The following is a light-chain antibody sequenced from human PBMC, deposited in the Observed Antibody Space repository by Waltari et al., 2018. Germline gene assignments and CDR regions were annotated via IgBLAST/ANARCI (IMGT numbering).Light chain of an antibody. Sequence: IHMTQSPSSLSASVGDRVTITCQASQDIRKYLIWYEQKPGKAPKLLIYDASNLETGVPSRFSGSGSGTDFTFTISSLQPEDIATYYCQQYDNFPRTFGQGTKVEIK. CDR2: DAS. CDR1: QDIRKY. CDR3: QQYDNFPRT. V-gene: IGKV1-33*01. J-gene: IGKJ1*01.